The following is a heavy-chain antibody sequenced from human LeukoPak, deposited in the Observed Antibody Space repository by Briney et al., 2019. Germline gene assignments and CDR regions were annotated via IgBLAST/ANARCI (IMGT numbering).Heavy chain of an antibody. CDR3: ARFRGSGWYSFDL. Sequence: ASVKVSCKAPGYTFTGYYIHWVRQAPGQGLEWMGWINPTSFGTKYEQKFQGRVTMTRDTSISTDYMELSDLRSDDTAVYYCARFRGSGWYSFDLWGQGTLVTVSS. D-gene: IGHD6-19*01. CDR2: INPTSFGT. J-gene: IGHJ5*02. CDR1: GYTFTGYY. V-gene: IGHV1-2*02.